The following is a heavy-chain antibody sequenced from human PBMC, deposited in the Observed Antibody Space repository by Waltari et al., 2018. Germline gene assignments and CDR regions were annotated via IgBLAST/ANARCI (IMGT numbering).Heavy chain of an antibody. V-gene: IGHV3-48*02. CDR1: GISLRSYS. Sequence: VQLVESGVGLVQAVGSLILSIAASGISLRSYSMNWVRQAPGRGLEWVSYISSSGSTIDYADSVKGRFTISRDSAKNSLYLQMNSLRDEDTAVYYCARVVARDWGQGTLVTVSS. CDR2: ISSSGSTI. J-gene: IGHJ4*02. CDR3: ARVVARD.